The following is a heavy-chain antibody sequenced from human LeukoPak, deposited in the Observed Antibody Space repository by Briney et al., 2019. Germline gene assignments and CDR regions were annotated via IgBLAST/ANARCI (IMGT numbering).Heavy chain of an antibody. D-gene: IGHD2-21*02. J-gene: IGHJ4*02. CDR1: GYTFTDYF. CDR2: IKPKSGGT. CDR3: ARVSVSSVGVSAVPDYFGY. Sequence: ASVKVSCKASGYTFTDYFLYWVRQAPGRGLEWMGWIKPKSGGTNYARDFQGRVTMTRDTSISTVYMELTRLRSDDTAVYYCARVSVSSVGVSAVPDYFGYWGQGTLVIVSS. V-gene: IGHV1-2*02.